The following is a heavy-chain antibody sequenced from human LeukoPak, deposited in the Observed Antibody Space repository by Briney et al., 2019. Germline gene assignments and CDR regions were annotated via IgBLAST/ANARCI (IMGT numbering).Heavy chain of an antibody. CDR3: ARSGRGVDSFYFYMDV. CDR1: GFTLRSYG. Sequence: GRSLRLSCAASGFTLRSYGMHWVRQAPGEGLEWVAVIWHDGSVLDYSESVKGRFTVSRDNAKNSLYLQMNSLRAEDTAVYYCARSGRGVDSFYFYMDVWGKGTTVTVSS. J-gene: IGHJ6*03. D-gene: IGHD3-10*01. CDR2: IWHDGSVL. V-gene: IGHV3-33*01.